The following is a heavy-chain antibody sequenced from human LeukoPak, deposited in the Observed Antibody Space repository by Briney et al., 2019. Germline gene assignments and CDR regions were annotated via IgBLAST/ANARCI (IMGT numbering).Heavy chain of an antibody. J-gene: IGHJ3*02. Sequence: KPGGSLRLSCAASGFTFSSYSMNWVRQAPGKGLEWVSSISSSSSYIYYADSVKGRFTISRDNAKNSLYLQMNSLRAEDTAVYYCARVADTAMVNDAFDIWGQGTMVTVSS. CDR3: ARVADTAMVNDAFDI. D-gene: IGHD5-18*01. CDR1: GFTFSSYS. V-gene: IGHV3-21*01. CDR2: ISSSSSYI.